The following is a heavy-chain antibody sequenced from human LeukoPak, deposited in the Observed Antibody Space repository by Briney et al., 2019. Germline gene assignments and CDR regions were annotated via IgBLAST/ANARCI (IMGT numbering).Heavy chain of an antibody. Sequence: SETLSLTCAVYGGSSSGYYWSWIRQPPGKGLEWIGEINHSGSTNYNPSLKSRVTISVDTSKNQFSLKLSSVTAADTAVYYCARGRGNYDFWSGYGGIYYFDYWGQGTLVTVSS. J-gene: IGHJ4*02. CDR2: INHSGST. CDR1: GGSSSGYY. V-gene: IGHV4-34*01. D-gene: IGHD3-3*01. CDR3: ARGRGNYDFWSGYGGIYYFDY.